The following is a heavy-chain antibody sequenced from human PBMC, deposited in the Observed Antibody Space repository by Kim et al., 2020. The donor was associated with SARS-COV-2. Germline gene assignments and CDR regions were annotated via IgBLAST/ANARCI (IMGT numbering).Heavy chain of an antibody. CDR3: ARSKENISVRPGYYGMDV. D-gene: IGHD2-2*01. CDR1: GGTFSSYA. V-gene: IGHV1-69*13. J-gene: IGHJ6*04. Sequence: SVKVSCKASGGTFSSYAISWVRQAPGQGLEWMGGIIPIFGTANYAQKFQGRATITADESTSTAYMELSSLRSEDTAVYYCARSKENISVRPGYYGMDVWGEGTTVTVSS. CDR2: IIPIFGTA.